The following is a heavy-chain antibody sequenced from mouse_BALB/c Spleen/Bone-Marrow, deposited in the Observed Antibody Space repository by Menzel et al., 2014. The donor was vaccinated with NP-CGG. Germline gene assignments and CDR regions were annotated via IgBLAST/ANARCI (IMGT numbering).Heavy chain of an antibody. J-gene: IGHJ1*01. CDR3: ARHGVRRERYFDV. CDR1: GFTFSRYT. D-gene: IGHD2-14*01. V-gene: IGHV5-12-2*01. Sequence: EVKLVESGGGLVQPGGSLKLSCAASGFTFSRYTMSWVRQTPEKRLEWVAYISNGGGSTYYPDTDTVKGRFTISRDNAKNTLYLQMSSLKSEDTAMYYCARHGVRRERYFDVWGAGTTVTVSS. CDR2: ISNGGGST.